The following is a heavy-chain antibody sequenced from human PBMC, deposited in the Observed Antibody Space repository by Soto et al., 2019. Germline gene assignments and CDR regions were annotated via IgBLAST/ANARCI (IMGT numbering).Heavy chain of an antibody. CDR1: GGSVSNGMYY. J-gene: IGHJ4*02. CDR3: ARNVGHYYDSSPAGHFDY. Sequence: PSETLSLTCTVSGGSVSNGMYYWSWIRQPPGKGLEWIGNVYFTGTTNYNPSLKSRVTLSVDKSKNQFYLKMRSVTAADTALYYCARNVGHYYDSSPAGHFDYWGQGTLVTVSS. D-gene: IGHD3-22*01. CDR2: VYFTGTT. V-gene: IGHV4-61*01.